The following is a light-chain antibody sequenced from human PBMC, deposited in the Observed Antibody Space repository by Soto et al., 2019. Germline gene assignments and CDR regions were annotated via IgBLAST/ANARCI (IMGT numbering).Light chain of an antibody. CDR2: QVN. V-gene: IGLV2-14*01. CDR1: RSDIGDSNF. J-gene: IGLJ6*01. CDR3: ASFRSGTILV. Sequence: QSALTQPASVSGSPGQSVTISCTGPRSDIGDSNFISWYQHSPGKAPRLLIYQVNNRPSGVSGRLSGSKAGNTASLTISGLLDDDEADYFCASFRSGTILVFGSGTKVTVL.